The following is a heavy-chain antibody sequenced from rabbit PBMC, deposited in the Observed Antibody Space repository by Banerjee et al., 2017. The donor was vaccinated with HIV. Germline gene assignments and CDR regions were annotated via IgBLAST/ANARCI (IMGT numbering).Heavy chain of an antibody. Sequence: QEQLEESGGDLVKPGASLTLTCTASGFSFGDYSMGWVRQAPGKGLEYIGYIDGGGSTYYESRTNARMATIKTTTTTVTLQRTSMTGADTATYLCARVGGWGGGDLWGPGTLVTGS. CDR2: IDGGGST. CDR3: ARVGGWGGGDL. J-gene: IGHJ4*01. D-gene: IGHD4-1*01. CDR1: GFSFGDYS. V-gene: IGHV1S45*01.